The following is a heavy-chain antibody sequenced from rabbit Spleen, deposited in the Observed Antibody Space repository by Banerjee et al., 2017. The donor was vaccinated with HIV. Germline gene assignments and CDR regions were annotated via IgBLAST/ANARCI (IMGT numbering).Heavy chain of an antibody. CDR3: TRDDGSGHYIDGYFKL. V-gene: IGHV1S40*01. Sequence: QSLEESGGDLVKPGASLTLTCTASGVSFSSNHYMCWVRQAPGKGLEWIACIEGGSSAFSYFASWAKGRFTISKTSSTTVTLQMTSLTAADTATYFCTRDDGSGHYIDGYFKLWGPGTLVTVS. CDR1: GVSFSSNHY. J-gene: IGHJ4*01. CDR2: IEGGSSAFS. D-gene: IGHD1-1*01.